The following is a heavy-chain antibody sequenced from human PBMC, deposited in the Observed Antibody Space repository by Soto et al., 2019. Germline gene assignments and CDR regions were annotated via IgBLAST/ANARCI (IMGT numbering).Heavy chain of an antibody. CDR3: ARGGRASWGRYYGTDG. J-gene: IGHJ6*02. CDR1: GGSISSYY. V-gene: IGHV4-59*01. Sequence: SATLSLTCTVSGGSISSYYWSWIRQPPGKGLEWIGYIYYSGSTNYNPSLKSRVTISVDTSKNQFSLKLSSVTAADTAVYYCARGGRASWGRYYGTDGWGQGTTVTVAS. D-gene: IGHD3-16*01. CDR2: IYYSGST.